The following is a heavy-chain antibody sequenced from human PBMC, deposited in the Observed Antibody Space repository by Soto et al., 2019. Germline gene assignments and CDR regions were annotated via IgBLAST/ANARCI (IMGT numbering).Heavy chain of an antibody. Sequence: QITLKESGPTLVKPTQTLTLTCTFSGFSLTISGEGVAWIRQPPGKALEWLALIYWDGDRRYSPSLKTRLTITEVSSKSRVVLTMTNMDPLDTATYYCAHTKNSYFDYWGQGSLVTVSS. CDR1: GFSLTISGEG. CDR2: IYWDGDR. J-gene: IGHJ4*02. CDR3: AHTKNSYFDY. V-gene: IGHV2-5*02.